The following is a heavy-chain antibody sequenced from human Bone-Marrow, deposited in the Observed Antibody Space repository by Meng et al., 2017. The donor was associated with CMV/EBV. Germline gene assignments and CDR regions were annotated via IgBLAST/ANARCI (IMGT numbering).Heavy chain of an antibody. Sequence: GGSLRLSCAASGFTVSSNYMSWVRQAPGKGLEWVSGISWNSGSIGYADSVKGRFTISRDNAKNTLYLQMNSLRAEDTAVYYCAREIGDIVVVPAAMYYYYYGMDVWGQGTTVTVSS. D-gene: IGHD2-2*01. CDR2: ISWNSGSI. CDR1: GFTVSSNY. V-gene: IGHV3-74*01. CDR3: AREIGDIVVVPAAMYYYYYGMDV. J-gene: IGHJ6*02.